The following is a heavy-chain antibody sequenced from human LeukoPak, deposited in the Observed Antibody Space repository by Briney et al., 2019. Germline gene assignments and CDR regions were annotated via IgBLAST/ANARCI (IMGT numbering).Heavy chain of an antibody. J-gene: IGHJ4*02. V-gene: IGHV4-30-2*03. CDR1: GGSISSGGYS. D-gene: IGHD1-26*01. Sequence: SQTLSLTCAVSGGSISSGGYSWGWIRQPPGKGLEWIGSIYYSGSTYYNPSLKSRVTISVDTSKNQFSLKLSSVTAADTAVYYCARSSWYSGYMWGQGTLVTVSS. CDR3: ARSSWYSGYM. CDR2: IYYSGST.